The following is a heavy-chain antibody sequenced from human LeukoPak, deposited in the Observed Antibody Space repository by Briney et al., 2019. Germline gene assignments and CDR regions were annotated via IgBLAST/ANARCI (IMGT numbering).Heavy chain of an antibody. Sequence: GGSLRLSCAASGFTVSSNYMSWVRQAPGKGLEWVSLIYSGGRIFYADSVKGRFIISTDNSKNTLYLQTNSLRAEDTAVYYCASGFSYGKVDYWGQGTLVTVSS. V-gene: IGHV3-66*01. CDR1: GFTVSSNY. CDR3: ASGFSYGKVDY. J-gene: IGHJ4*02. CDR2: IYSGGRI. D-gene: IGHD5-18*01.